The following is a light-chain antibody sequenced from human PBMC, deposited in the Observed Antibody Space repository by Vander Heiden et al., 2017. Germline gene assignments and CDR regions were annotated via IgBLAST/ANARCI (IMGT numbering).Light chain of an antibody. J-gene: IGLJ2*01. CDR3: QVWESSSDHVI. CDR2: DES. CDR1: NIESKS. Sequence: SYVVTQTPSVSVAPGQTARITCGGNNIESKSVHWYQQKSGQAPVMVVYDESERPSGIPERFSGSNSGSTATLTIIRAEAGDEADYYCQVWESSSDHVILGGGTKLTVL. V-gene: IGLV3-21*02.